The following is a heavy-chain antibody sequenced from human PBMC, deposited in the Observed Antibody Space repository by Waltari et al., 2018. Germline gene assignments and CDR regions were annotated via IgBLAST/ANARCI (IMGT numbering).Heavy chain of an antibody. V-gene: IGHV4-39*01. CDR2: IFYGGGP. CDR3: ARRSSSSSLGFVSWFDP. D-gene: IGHD6-6*01. J-gene: IGHJ5*02. CDR1: GGSVSTNYY. Sequence: QLQLQESGPGLVKASETLSLTCSVSGGSVSTNYYWGWIRQAPGKGLEWIGHIFYGGGPYYNPSLKSRVSISVDTSKNQFFLDLNSVTAADTAVYYCARRSSSSSLGFVSWFDPWGHGTLVTVSS.